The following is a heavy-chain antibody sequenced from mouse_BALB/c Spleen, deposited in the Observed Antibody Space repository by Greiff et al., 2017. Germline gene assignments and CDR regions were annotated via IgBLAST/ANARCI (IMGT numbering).Heavy chain of an antibody. Sequence: DVKLVESGGGLVQPGGSLKLSCAASGFTFSSYGMSWVRQTPDKRLELVATINSNGGSTYYPDSVKGRFTISRDNAKNTLYLQMSSLKSEDTAMYYCARDGITTNFDYWGQGTTLTVSS. D-gene: IGHD2-4*01. J-gene: IGHJ2*01. V-gene: IGHV5-6-3*01. CDR1: GFTFSSYG. CDR3: ARDGITTNFDY. CDR2: INSNGGST.